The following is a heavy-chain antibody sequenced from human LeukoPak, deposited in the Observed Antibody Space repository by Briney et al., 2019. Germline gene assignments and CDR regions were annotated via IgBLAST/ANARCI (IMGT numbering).Heavy chain of an antibody. Sequence: GGSLRLSCAASGFTFSNFGMHWVRQAPGKGLEWVALIWYDGSSEYYADSVKGRFTVSRDNSKNTLYLQINSLRIEDTAIYYCAKVADTAMVPYSWGQGTLVTVSS. CDR2: IWYDGSSE. D-gene: IGHD5-18*01. CDR1: GFTFSNFG. V-gene: IGHV3-33*06. J-gene: IGHJ4*02. CDR3: AKVADTAMVPYS.